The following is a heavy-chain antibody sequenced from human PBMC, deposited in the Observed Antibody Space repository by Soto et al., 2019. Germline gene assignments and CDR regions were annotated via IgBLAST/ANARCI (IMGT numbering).Heavy chain of an antibody. Sequence: SETLSLTCTVSGGSISSGGYYLSWIRQHPGKGLEWIGYIYYSGSTYYNPSLKSRVTISVDTSKNQFSLKLSSVTAADTAVYYCARAIDSSGYLGYWGQGTLVTVSS. CDR2: IYYSGST. J-gene: IGHJ4*02. V-gene: IGHV4-31*03. CDR3: ARAIDSSGYLGY. CDR1: GGSISSGGYY. D-gene: IGHD3-22*01.